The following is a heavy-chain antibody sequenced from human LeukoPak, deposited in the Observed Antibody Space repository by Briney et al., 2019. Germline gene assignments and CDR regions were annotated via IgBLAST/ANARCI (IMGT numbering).Heavy chain of an antibody. J-gene: IGHJ6*02. D-gene: IGHD6-13*01. CDR3: ARAMYSSSWYSGGMDV. V-gene: IGHV1-8*02. CDR1: GYTFTNYG. Sequence: ASVKVSCKTSGYTFTNYGISWVRQAPGQGLEWMGWMNPNSGNTGYAQKFQGRVTMTRNTSISTAYMELSSLRSEDTAVYYCARAMYSSSWYSGGMDVWGQGTTVTVSS. CDR2: MNPNSGNT.